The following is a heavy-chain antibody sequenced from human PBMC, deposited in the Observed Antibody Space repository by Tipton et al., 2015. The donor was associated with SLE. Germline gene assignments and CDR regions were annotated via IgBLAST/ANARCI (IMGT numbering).Heavy chain of an antibody. Sequence: RSLRLSCAASDFSFRRNGMHWVRQAPGKGLEWVAFIPHHEKNQYYADSVKGRFTISRDSYKNILYLQMNSLRHEDTGIYYCAKDPPDYGMDVWGQGTTVTVSS. J-gene: IGHJ6*02. CDR1: DFSFRRNG. CDR3: AKDPPDYGMDV. V-gene: IGHV3-30*12. CDR2: IPHHEKNQ.